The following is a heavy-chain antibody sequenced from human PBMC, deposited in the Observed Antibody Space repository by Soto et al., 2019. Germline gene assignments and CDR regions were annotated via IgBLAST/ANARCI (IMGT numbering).Heavy chain of an antibody. V-gene: IGHV3-23*01. CDR1: GFTFSSYA. J-gene: IGHJ6*02. D-gene: IGHD2-21*02. CDR2: ISGSGGST. Sequence: GGSLRLSCAASGFTFSSYAMSWVRQAPGKGLEWVSAISGSGGSTYYADSVKGRFTISRDNSKNTLYLQMNSLRAEDTAVYYCAKGVLVTAIRSLYYYYGMDVWGQGTTVTVSS. CDR3: AKGVLVTAIRSLYYYYGMDV.